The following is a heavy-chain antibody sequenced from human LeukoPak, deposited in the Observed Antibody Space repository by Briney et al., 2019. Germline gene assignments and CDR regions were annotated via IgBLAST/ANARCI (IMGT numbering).Heavy chain of an antibody. CDR3: GRGGYSSSSFYGMDV. J-gene: IGHJ6*02. D-gene: IGHD6-6*01. Sequence: GGSLRLSCAASGFTFSDHYMEWVRQAPGKGLEWIGHTGNKANSYTTEYAASVKGRFSISRDGSKNSLYLQMNSLKTEDTAVYYCGRGGYSSSSFYGMDVWGQGTTVTVSS. CDR1: GFTFSDHY. V-gene: IGHV3-72*01. CDR2: TGNKANSYTT.